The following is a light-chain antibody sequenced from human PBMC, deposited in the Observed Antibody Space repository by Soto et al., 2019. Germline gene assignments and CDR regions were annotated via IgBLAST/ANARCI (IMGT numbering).Light chain of an antibody. J-gene: IGLJ3*02. V-gene: IGLV1-40*01. CDR1: NSNIGAGYD. Sequence: QSVLTQPPSVSGAPGQRVTISCTGYNSNIGAGYDVHWYQQLPGTAPKLLIYGNSNRPSGVPDRFSASKSGTSASLAITGLQAEDEADYYCQSYDSSLSGWVFGGGTKLIVL. CDR3: QSYDSSLSGWV. CDR2: GNS.